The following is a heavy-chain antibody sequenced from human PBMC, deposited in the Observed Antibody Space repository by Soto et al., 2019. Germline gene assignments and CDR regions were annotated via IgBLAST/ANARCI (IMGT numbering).Heavy chain of an antibody. J-gene: IGHJ4*02. V-gene: IGHV3-53*01. CDR3: VKDAAADCINVLCPDFDF. Sequence: GGSLRLSCAASGFTVSDDHMSWVRQAPGKGPEWVSVIYYGGTTYYADSVQGRFTISRDKSKNTLYLQMNSLRAEDTAVYYCVKDAAADCINVLCPDFDFGGPGTLVTVSS. CDR1: GFTVSDDH. CDR2: IYYGGTT. D-gene: IGHD2-8*01.